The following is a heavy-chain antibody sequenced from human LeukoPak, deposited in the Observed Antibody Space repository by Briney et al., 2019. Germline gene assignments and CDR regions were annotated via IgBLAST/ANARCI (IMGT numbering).Heavy chain of an antibody. J-gene: IGHJ3*02. D-gene: IGHD4-17*01. CDR1: GFTFDDYG. V-gene: IGHV3-20*01. CDR2: INWNGGST. CDR3: ARGYYGDYRNAFDI. Sequence: GGSLRLSCAASGFTFDDYGMSWVRQAPGKGLEWVSGINWNGGSTGYADSVKGRFTISSDNAKNSLYLQMNSLRAEDTALYHCARGYYGDYRNAFDIWGQGTMVTVSS.